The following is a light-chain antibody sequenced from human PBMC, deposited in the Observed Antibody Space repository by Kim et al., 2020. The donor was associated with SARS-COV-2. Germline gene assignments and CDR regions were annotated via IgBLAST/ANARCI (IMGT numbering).Light chain of an antibody. J-gene: IGKJ4*01. CDR2: SAF. CDR1: QAIGRF. V-gene: IGKV1-12*01. CDR3: QQTDSCPLT. Sequence: DIQMTQSPSSVSASLGDRVTIACRASQAIGRFLAWYQQKPGKAPKLLIYSAFSLQSGVPSRFSASGSGTDFTLTINSLQPEDFATYYCQQTDSCPLTFGGGSKVEIK.